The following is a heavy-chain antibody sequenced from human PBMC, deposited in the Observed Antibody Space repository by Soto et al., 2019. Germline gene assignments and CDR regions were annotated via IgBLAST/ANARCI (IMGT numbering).Heavy chain of an antibody. CDR3: ARGLVVTAKGWFDL. V-gene: IGHV3-30-3*02. Sequence: QVQLVESGGGVVQRGESLRLSCAASGFTFSSYSMNWVRQSPGKGLEWVAVISYDGNRIYYADSVKGRFTISRDNAKNTMFLKMSGLSPEDTAISYSARGLVVTAKGWFDLWGQGTQVTVSS. CDR2: ISYDGNRI. CDR1: GFTFSSYS. J-gene: IGHJ5*02. D-gene: IGHD2-21*02.